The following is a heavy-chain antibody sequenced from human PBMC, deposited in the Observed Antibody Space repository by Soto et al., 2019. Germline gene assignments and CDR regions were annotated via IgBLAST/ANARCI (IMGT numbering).Heavy chain of an antibody. Sequence: SETLSLTCTVSGGSISIISYYWGWIRQPPGKGLEWIGSIYYSGSTDYNPSLKSRVTISVDTSKNQFSLKLSSVTAADTAVYYCASSYCGGDCYKNRFAPWGQGTLVTVSS. J-gene: IGHJ5*02. CDR1: GGSISIISYY. CDR3: ASSYCGGDCYKNRFAP. CDR2: IYYSGST. V-gene: IGHV4-39*01. D-gene: IGHD2-21*02.